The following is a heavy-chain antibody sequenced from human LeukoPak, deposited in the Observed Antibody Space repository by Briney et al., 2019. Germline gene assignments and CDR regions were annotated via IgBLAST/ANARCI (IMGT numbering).Heavy chain of an antibody. V-gene: IGHV3-73*01. D-gene: IGHD4-23*01. CDR2: IRSKANSYAT. Sequence: GGSLKLSCAASGFTFSGSAMHWVRQASRKGLEWVGRIRSKANSYATAYAASVKGRFTISRDDSKNTAYLQMNSLKTEDTAVYYCTRDLLEFGDYGGNLSDYWGQGTLVTVSS. CDR3: TRDLLEFGDYGGNLSDY. J-gene: IGHJ4*02. CDR1: GFTFSGSA.